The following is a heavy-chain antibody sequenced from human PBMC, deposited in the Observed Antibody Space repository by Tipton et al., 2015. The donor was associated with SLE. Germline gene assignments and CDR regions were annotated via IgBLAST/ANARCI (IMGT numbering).Heavy chain of an antibody. CDR2: INHSGST. CDR1: GGSFSGYY. J-gene: IGHJ2*01. D-gene: IGHD3-16*01. CDR3: ARGNYDYVWPWYFDL. Sequence: TLSLTCAVYGGSFSGYYWSWIRQPPGKGLEWIGEINHSGSTYYNPSLKSRVTISVDTSKNQFSLKLSSVTAADTAVYYCARGNYDYVWPWYFDLWGRGTLVTVSS. V-gene: IGHV4-34*01.